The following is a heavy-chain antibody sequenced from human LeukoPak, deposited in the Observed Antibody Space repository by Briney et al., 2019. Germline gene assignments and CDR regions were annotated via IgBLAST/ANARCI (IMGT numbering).Heavy chain of an antibody. V-gene: IGHV3-23*01. D-gene: IGHD4-17*01. CDR2: ITGSGGTI. J-gene: IGHJ3*01. CDR1: GFAFRNYA. Sequence: GGSLRLFCVGSGFAFRNYAMTWVRQAPGKGPEWVSSITGSGGTIRYADSVKGRFTISKDNSVDTLYLQMNRLSAEDTAVYYCGKDPNGDYVGAFDFWGRGTMVTVSS. CDR3: GKDPNGDYVGAFDF.